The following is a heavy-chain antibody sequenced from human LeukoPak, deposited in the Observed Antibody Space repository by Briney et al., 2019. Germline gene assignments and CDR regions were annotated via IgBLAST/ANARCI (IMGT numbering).Heavy chain of an antibody. CDR1: GFTFSSYA. J-gene: IGHJ6*03. D-gene: IGHD2-15*01. CDR2: ISGSGGST. Sequence: GGSLRLSCAASGFTFSSYAMSWLRQAPGKGLEWVSAISGSGGSTYYADSVKGRFTISRDNSKNTLYLQMNSLRAEDTAVYYCAKGRVCSGGSCYSEDYYYYYMDVWGKGTTVTVSS. V-gene: IGHV3-23*01. CDR3: AKGRVCSGGSCYSEDYYYYYMDV.